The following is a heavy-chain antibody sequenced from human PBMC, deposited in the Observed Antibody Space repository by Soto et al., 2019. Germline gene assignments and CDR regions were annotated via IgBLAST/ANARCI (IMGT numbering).Heavy chain of an antibody. CDR2: IYHSGST. CDR3: ARYSAASGTYYFDY. D-gene: IGHD6-13*01. J-gene: IGHJ4*01. Sequence: SETLSLTCAVSGGSISSGGYSWSWIRQPPGKGLEWIGYIYHSGSTYYNPSLKSRVTISVDRSKNQFSLKLSSVTAADTAVYYCARYSAASGTYYFDYWGPGTLVTVSS. CDR1: GGSISSGGYS. V-gene: IGHV4-30-2*01.